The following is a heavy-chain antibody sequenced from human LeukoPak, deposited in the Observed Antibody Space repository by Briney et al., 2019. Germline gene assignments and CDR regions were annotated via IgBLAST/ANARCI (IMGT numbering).Heavy chain of an antibody. Sequence: PGGSLRLSCAASGFTFDDYAMHWVRKAPGKGLEWVSGISWNSGSIGYADSVKGRFTISRDNAKNSLYLQMNSLRAEDMALNYCAKDIRASQPGGFLDVWGKGTTVTVSS. J-gene: IGHJ6*04. CDR2: ISWNSGSI. D-gene: IGHD3-16*01. V-gene: IGHV3-9*03. CDR3: AKDIRASQPGGFLDV. CDR1: GFTFDDYA.